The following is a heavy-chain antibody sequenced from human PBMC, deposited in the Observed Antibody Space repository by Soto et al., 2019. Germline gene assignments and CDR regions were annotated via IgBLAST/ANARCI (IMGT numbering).Heavy chain of an antibody. CDR2: IIPMFDTP. Sequence: SVKVSCKASGGTLSSYAISWGGQAPGQGLEWMGGIIPMFDTPIYAQKFQDRVTITADESTSTAYMQLSSLRSGDTAVYYCARSGGLDRDFNYWGQGSLVTVSS. J-gene: IGHJ4*02. V-gene: IGHV1-69*13. CDR1: GGTLSSYA. CDR3: ARSGGLDRDFNY. D-gene: IGHD2-15*01.